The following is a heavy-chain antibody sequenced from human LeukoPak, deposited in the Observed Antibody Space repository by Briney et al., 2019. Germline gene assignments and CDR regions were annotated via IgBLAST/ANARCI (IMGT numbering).Heavy chain of an antibody. V-gene: IGHV4-34*01. D-gene: IGHD6-13*01. CDR3: ARGMAAAGPFDY. CDR1: GGSFSGYY. Sequence: SETLSLTCAVYGGSFSGYYWSWIRQPPGKGLEWIGEINHSGSTNYNPSLKSRVTISVDTSKNQFSLKLSSVTAADTAVYYCARGMAAAGPFDYWGQGTLVTVSS. CDR2: INHSGST. J-gene: IGHJ4*02.